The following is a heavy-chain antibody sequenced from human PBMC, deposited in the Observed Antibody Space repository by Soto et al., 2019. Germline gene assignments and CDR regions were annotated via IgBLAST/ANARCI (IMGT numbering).Heavy chain of an antibody. CDR1: GGSISSYY. CDR2: IYYSGST. CDR3: ARSHDSSGYYFTVDYYFDY. D-gene: IGHD3-22*01. J-gene: IGHJ4*02. V-gene: IGHV4-59*01. Sequence: QVQLQESGPGLVKPSETLSLTCTVSGGSISSYYWSWIRQPPGKGLEWIGYIYYSGSTNYNPSLKSRVTISVDTSKNQFSLKLSSVTAADTAVYYCARSHDSSGYYFTVDYYFDYWGQGTLVTVSS.